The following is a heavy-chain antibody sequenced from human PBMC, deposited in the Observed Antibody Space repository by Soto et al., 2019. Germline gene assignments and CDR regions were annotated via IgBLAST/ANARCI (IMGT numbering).Heavy chain of an antibody. CDR3: ARVDTAMVPAPNLYYYYGMDV. J-gene: IGHJ6*02. V-gene: IGHV3-33*01. Sequence: HPGGSLRLSCAASGFTFSSYGMHWVRQAPGKGLEWVAVIWYDGSNKYYADSVKGRFTISRDNSKNTLYLQMNSLRAEDTAVYYCARVDTAMVPAPNLYYYYGMDVWGQGTTVTVSS. D-gene: IGHD5-18*01. CDR2: IWYDGSNK. CDR1: GFTFSSYG.